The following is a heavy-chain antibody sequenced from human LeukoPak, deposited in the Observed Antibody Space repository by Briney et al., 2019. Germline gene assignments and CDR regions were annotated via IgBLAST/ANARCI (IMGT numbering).Heavy chain of an antibody. CDR2: IYHSGST. V-gene: IGHV4-38-2*01. CDR3: ARHSGSYLGAFDI. J-gene: IGHJ3*02. Sequence: SETLSLTCAVSGYSISSGYYWGWIRQPPGKGLEWIGSIYHSGSTYYNPSLKSRVTISVDTSKNQFSLKLSSVNAADTAVYYCARHSGSYLGAFDIWGQGTMVTVSS. D-gene: IGHD1-26*01. CDR1: GYSISSGYY.